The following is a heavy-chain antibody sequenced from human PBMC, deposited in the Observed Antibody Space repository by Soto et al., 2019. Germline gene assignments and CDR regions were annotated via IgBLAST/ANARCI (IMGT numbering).Heavy chain of an antibody. CDR2: ISTYNGDT. J-gene: IGHJ6*02. Sequence: ASVKVSCKASGYTFTRSGISWVRQAPGQGLEWMGWISTYNGDTNYAQTFQGRVTMTTDTSTSTVHMEVRSLRSDDTAVYYCAREGAAPYYYYGMDVWGQGTPVTVS. D-gene: IGHD6-25*01. V-gene: IGHV1-18*01. CDR1: GYTFTRSG. CDR3: AREGAAPYYYYGMDV.